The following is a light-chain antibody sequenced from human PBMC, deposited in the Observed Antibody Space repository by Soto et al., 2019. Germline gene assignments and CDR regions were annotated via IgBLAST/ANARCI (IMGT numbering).Light chain of an antibody. CDR3: CSYAGSYTPNWV. CDR2: DVS. CDR1: SSDVGGYNY. J-gene: IGLJ3*02. Sequence: QSALTQPRSVSGSPGQSVTISCTGTSSDVGGYNYVSWYQQHPGKAPKLMIYDVSKRPSGVPDRFSGSKSGNTASLTISGFQAEDEADYYCCSYAGSYTPNWVFGGGTKVTVL. V-gene: IGLV2-11*01.